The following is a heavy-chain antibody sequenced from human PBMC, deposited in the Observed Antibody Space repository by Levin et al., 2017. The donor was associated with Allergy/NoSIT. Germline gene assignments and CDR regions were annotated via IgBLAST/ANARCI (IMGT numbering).Heavy chain of an antibody. CDR1: GFTFSSYS. CDR2: ISSSSSYI. CDR3: ARGYGSGSYSLFPVKTKDFDY. Sequence: GGSLRLSCAASGFTFSSYSMNWVRQAPGKGLEWVSSISSSSSYIYYADSVKGRFTISRDNAKNSLYLQMNSLRAEDTAVYYCARGYGSGSYSLFPVKTKDFDYWGQGTLVTVSS. V-gene: IGHV3-21*01. J-gene: IGHJ4*02. D-gene: IGHD3-10*01.